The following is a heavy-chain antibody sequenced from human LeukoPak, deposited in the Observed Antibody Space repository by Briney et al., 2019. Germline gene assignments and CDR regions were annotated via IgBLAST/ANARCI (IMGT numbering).Heavy chain of an antibody. Sequence: SETLSLTCTVSGGSISSYYWSWIRQPPGKGLEWIGYVYYSGSTNYNPSLKSLVTISVDTSKNQFSLKLSSVTAADTAVYYCARDSGRIHGYYYGMDVWGQGTTVTVSS. D-gene: IGHD1-1*01. CDR2: VYYSGST. V-gene: IGHV4-59*01. J-gene: IGHJ6*02. CDR3: ARDSGRIHGYYYGMDV. CDR1: GGSISSYY.